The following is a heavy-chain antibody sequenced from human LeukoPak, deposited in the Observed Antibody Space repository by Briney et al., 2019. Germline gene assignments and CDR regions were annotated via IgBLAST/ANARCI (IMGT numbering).Heavy chain of an antibody. Sequence: GASVKVSCKASGYTFTSYGVSWVRQAPGQGLEWMGWISAYNGNTNYAQKLQGRVTMTTDTSTSTAYMELRSLRSDDTAVYYCARGSHVVVPAAVDYWGQGTLVTVSS. J-gene: IGHJ4*02. CDR2: ISAYNGNT. V-gene: IGHV1-18*01. CDR3: ARGSHVVVPAAVDY. CDR1: GYTFTSYG. D-gene: IGHD2-2*01.